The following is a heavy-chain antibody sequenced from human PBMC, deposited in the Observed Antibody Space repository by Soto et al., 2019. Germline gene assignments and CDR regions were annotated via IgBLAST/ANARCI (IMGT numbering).Heavy chain of an antibody. Sequence: EVQLVESGGGLVKPGGSLRLSCAASGFTFSSYSMNWVRQAPGKGLEWVSSISSSSSYIYYADSVKGRFTISRDNAKNSLYLQMNSLRAEDTAVYYCARDVVGATPSGYLGQGTLVTVSS. CDR1: GFTFSSYS. J-gene: IGHJ4*02. D-gene: IGHD2-15*01. CDR2: ISSSSSYI. V-gene: IGHV3-21*01. CDR3: ARDVVGATPSGY.